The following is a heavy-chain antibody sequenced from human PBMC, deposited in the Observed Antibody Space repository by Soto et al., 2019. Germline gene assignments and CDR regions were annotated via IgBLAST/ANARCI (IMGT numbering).Heavy chain of an antibody. Sequence: GGSLRLSCKGSGYSFTSYWIGWVRQMPGKGLEWMGIIYPGDSDTRYSPSFQGQVTISADKSISTAYLQWSSLKASDTAMYYCATSDPDYSYGPSTIYYYYGMDVWGQGTTVTVSS. CDR3: ATSDPDYSYGPSTIYYYYGMDV. CDR2: IYPGDSDT. J-gene: IGHJ6*02. D-gene: IGHD5-18*01. V-gene: IGHV5-51*01. CDR1: GYSFTSYW.